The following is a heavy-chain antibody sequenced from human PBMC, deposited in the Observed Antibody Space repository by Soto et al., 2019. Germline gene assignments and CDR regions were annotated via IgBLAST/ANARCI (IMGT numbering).Heavy chain of an antibody. CDR3: ARSLRITIFGVVPPPDY. J-gene: IGHJ4*02. CDR1: GGSISSYY. D-gene: IGHD3-3*01. Sequence: TSETLSLTCTVSGGSISSYYWSWIRQPPGKGLEWIGYIYYSGSTNYNPSLKSRVTISVDTSKNQFSLKLSSVTAADTAVYYCARSLRITIFGVVPPPDYWGQGTLVTVSS. V-gene: IGHV4-59*01. CDR2: IYYSGST.